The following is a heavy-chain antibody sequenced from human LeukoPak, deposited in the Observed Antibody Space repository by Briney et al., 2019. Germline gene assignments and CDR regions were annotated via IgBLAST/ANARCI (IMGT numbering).Heavy chain of an antibody. J-gene: IGHJ3*02. CDR3: ARGELLWFGELYRIDAFDI. CDR1: GGTLRNYA. Sequence: ASVKVSCKASGGTLRNYAINWVRQAPGQRLEWMGGIIPMFGTANYAQKFQGRVTITADKSTGTVYMELRSRTSEDTAVYYCARGELLWFGELYRIDAFDIWGQGTMVIVSS. D-gene: IGHD3-10*01. CDR2: IIPMFGTA. V-gene: IGHV1-69*06.